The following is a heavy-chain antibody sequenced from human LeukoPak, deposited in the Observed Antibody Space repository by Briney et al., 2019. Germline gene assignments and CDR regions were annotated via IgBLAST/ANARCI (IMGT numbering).Heavy chain of an antibody. CDR3: ARDSGGNYLDY. J-gene: IGHJ4*02. D-gene: IGHD1-1*01. CDR2: IYYSGST. CDR1: GGSISSFS. V-gene: IGHV4-59*01. Sequence: SETLSLTCIVSGGSISSFSWSWIRQPPGKGLEWIGCIYYSGSTSYTPSLKSRVTISVDTSKSQISLNLSSMTAADTAVYYCARDSGGNYLDYWGQGTLVTVSS.